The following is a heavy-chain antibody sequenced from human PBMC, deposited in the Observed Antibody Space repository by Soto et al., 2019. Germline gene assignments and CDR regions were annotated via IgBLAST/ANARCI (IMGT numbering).Heavy chain of an antibody. D-gene: IGHD2-2*01. V-gene: IGHV3-15*01. CDR1: GPTFSSSY. CDR3: TATGGSSSSWCFGY. CDR2: MKSKTDGGTN. J-gene: IGHJ4*02. Sequence: GGSLRLSCAASGPTFSSSYMNWVRQAPGQGLEWVGRMKSKTDGGTNDYAAPGKDRFIISKADTKNTVYLQMNSLETKDTAVDYCTATGGSSSSWCFGYWGQGTLVTVSS.